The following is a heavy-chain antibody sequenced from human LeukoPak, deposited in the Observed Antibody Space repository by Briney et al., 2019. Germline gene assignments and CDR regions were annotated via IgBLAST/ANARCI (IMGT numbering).Heavy chain of an antibody. V-gene: IGHV4-59*12. CDR2: IYYSGST. CDR1: GGSINDYY. CDR3: ARDGGSSWYFDY. J-gene: IGHJ4*02. Sequence: SETLSLTCTVSGGSINDYYWSWIRQPPGKGLEWIGSIYYSGSTYYNPSLKSRVTISVDTSKNQFSLKLSSVTAEDTAVYYCARDGGSSWYFDYWGQGTLVTVSS. D-gene: IGHD6-13*01.